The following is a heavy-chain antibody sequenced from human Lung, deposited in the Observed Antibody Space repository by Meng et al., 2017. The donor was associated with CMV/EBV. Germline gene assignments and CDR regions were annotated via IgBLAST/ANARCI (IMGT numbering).Heavy chain of an antibody. V-gene: IGHV3-30*02. CDR2: IRYDGSNK. J-gene: IGHJ3*02. Sequence: GESLMIYCAASGFTFSSYGMHWVRQAPGKGLEWVAFIRYDGSNKYYADAVKGRFTISRDKSKNTLYLQMNSLRAEDTAVYYCAKDVGSSGYYYGDAFDIWGPGTMVTVSS. CDR3: AKDVGSSGYYYGDAFDI. D-gene: IGHD3-22*01. CDR1: GFTFSSYG.